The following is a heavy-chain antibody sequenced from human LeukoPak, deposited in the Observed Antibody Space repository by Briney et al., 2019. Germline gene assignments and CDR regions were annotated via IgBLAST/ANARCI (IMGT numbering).Heavy chain of an antibody. CDR3: AKTHYGSGSYSPYFDY. CDR1: GFTFDDYA. J-gene: IGHJ4*02. V-gene: IGHV3-9*01. CDR2: ISWNSGSI. Sequence: GRSLRLSCAASGFTFDDYAMHWVRQAPGKGLEWVSGISWNSGSIGYADSVKGRFTISRDNAKNSLYLQMNSLRAEDTALYYCAKTHYGSGSYSPYFDYWGQGTLVTVSS. D-gene: IGHD3-10*01.